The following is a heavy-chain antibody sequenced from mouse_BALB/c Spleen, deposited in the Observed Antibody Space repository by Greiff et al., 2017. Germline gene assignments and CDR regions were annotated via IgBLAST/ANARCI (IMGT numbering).Heavy chain of an antibody. CDR3: ARSSYYYAMDY. J-gene: IGHJ4*01. CDR1: GYTFSSYW. V-gene: IGHV1-9*01. Sequence: VQLQQSGAELMKPGASVKISCKATGYTFSSYWIEWVKQRPGHGLEWIGEILPGSGSTNYNEKFKGKATFTADTSSNTAYMQLSSLTSEDSAVYYCARSSYYYAMDYWGQGTSVTVSS. CDR2: ILPGSGST.